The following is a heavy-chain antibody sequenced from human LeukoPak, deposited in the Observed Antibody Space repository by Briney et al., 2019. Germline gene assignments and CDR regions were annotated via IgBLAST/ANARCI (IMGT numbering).Heavy chain of an antibody. V-gene: IGHV3-9*03. CDR1: GFTFDDYA. CDR2: ISRNSGSI. J-gene: IGHJ4*02. CDR3: AKAAYCGSTSCYFDY. D-gene: IGHD2-2*01. Sequence: GRSLRLSCAASGFTFDDYAMHWVRQAPGKGLEWVSGISRNSGSIGYADSVKGRFTISRDNAKNSLYLQMNSLRAEDMALYYCAKAAYCGSTSCYFDYWGQGTLVTVSS.